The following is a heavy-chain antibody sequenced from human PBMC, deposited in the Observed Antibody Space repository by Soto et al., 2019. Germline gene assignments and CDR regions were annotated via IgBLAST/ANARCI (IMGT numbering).Heavy chain of an antibody. V-gene: IGHV1-8*01. Sequence: QVQLVQSGAEVKKPGASVKVSCKASGYTFTSYDINWVRQATEQGLAWMGWMKPNSGHTGYAERFNGRVTMTRDTSISTAYMGLSSLRSEDTAVYYCATTVIETGWFDPWGQGTLVTVSS. CDR3: ATTVIETGWFDP. CDR1: GYTFTSYD. J-gene: IGHJ5*02. CDR2: MKPNSGHT. D-gene: IGHD2-21*01.